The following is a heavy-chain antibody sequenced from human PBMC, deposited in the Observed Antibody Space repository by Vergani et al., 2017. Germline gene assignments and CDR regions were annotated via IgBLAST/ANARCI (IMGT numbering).Heavy chain of an antibody. J-gene: IGHJ3*02. CDR3: ASPRITMRRGVPDAFDI. Sequence: QVQLVQSGAEVKKPGSSVRVSCKSSRGPFSNYAINWVRQAPGQGLEWMGGIIPIFGTPNYARKFQGRVTITADESTNTAYMERSILRSEDTAVFYGASPRITMRRGVPDAFDIWGQGTMVTVSS. CDR2: IIPIFGTP. CDR1: RGPFSNYA. V-gene: IGHV1-69*01. D-gene: IGHD3-10*01.